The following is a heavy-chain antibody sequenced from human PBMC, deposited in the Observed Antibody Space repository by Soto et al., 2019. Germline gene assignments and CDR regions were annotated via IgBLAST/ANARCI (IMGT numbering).Heavy chain of an antibody. V-gene: IGHV1-8*01. J-gene: IGHJ4*02. D-gene: IGHD2-2*01. CDR2: MNPNSGNT. CDR1: GYTFTSYD. CDR3: ARGVGDIVVVPAAVDD. Sequence: ASVKVSCKASGYTFTSYDINWVRQATGQGLEWMGWMNPNSGNTGYAQKFQGRVTMTRNTSISTAYMELSSLRSEDTAVYYCARGVGDIVVVPAAVDDWGQGTMVTVSS.